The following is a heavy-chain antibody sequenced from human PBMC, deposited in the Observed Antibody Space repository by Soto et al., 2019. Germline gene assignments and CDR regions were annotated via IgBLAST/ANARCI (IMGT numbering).Heavy chain of an antibody. D-gene: IGHD3-22*01. V-gene: IGHV1-2*04. J-gene: IGHJ4*02. CDR1: GYTFTGYY. CDR3: ARDDSAILEAWLLTH. CDR2: INPNSGGT. Sequence: ASVKVSCKASGYTFTGYYMHWVRQAPGQGLEWMGWINPNSGGTNYAQKFQGWVTMTRDTSISTAYMELSRLRSDDTAVYYCARDDSAILEAWLLTHCGQGILVTLSS.